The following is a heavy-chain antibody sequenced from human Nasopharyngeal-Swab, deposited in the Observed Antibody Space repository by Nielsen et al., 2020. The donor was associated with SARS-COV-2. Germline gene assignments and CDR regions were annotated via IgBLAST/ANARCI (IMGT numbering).Heavy chain of an antibody. CDR3: AKSHSGTYYRVLDY. CDR1: GFTVSSNY. V-gene: IGHV3-53*05. D-gene: IGHD1-26*01. Sequence: GESLKISCAASGFTVSSNYMSWVRQAPGKGLEWVSVIYSGGSTYYADSVKGRFTISRDNSKNTLYLQMNSLRPEDTAVYYCAKSHSGTYYRVLDYWGQGTLVTVSS. J-gene: IGHJ4*02. CDR2: IYSGGST.